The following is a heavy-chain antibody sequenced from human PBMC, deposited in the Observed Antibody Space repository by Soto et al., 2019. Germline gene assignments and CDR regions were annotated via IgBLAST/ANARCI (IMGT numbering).Heavy chain of an antibody. CDR2: IKPDGSER. CDR3: ATDLNWEQY. CDR1: GFTFGTYW. V-gene: IGHV3-7*04. D-gene: IGHD7-27*01. Sequence: EVQLVESGGGLVQPGGSLRLSCEASGFTFGTYWMTWVRQAPGKGLECVGNIKPDGSERYYVDSVKGRFTISRDNAKNSLYLHMNSLRAEDTAVYYCATDLNWEQYWGQGTLVTVSS. J-gene: IGHJ4*02.